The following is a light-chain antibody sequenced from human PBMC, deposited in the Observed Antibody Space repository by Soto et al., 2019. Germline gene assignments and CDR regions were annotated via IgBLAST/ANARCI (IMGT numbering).Light chain of an antibody. CDR1: QSISSW. Sequence: DIQMTQSPSTLAASLGYRFTITCRASQSISSWLAWYQQKPGKAPKLLIYKASSLESGVPSRFSGSGSGTEFTLTISSLQPDDFATYYCQQYNSYCTFGQGTKVDI. V-gene: IGKV1-5*03. J-gene: IGKJ1*01. CDR3: QQYNSYCT. CDR2: KAS.